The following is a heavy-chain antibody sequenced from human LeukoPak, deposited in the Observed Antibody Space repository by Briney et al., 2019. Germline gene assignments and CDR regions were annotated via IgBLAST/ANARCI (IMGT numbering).Heavy chain of an antibody. Sequence: QPSETLSLTCAVYGGSFSGYYWSWIRQPPGKGLEWIGEINHSGSTNYNPSLKSRLTISVDTSKNHFSLNLISVTAADTAVYYCARETEINIVGATSRYFDYWGQGTLVTVSS. CDR2: INHSGST. V-gene: IGHV4-34*01. CDR1: GGSFSGYY. D-gene: IGHD1-26*01. CDR3: ARETEINIVGATSRYFDY. J-gene: IGHJ4*02.